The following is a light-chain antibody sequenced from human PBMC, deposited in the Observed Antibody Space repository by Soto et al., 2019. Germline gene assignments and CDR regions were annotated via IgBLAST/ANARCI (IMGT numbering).Light chain of an antibody. Sequence: DIQMTPSPSTLSASVVSRVTTTGRASPSISSWLAWHQQPPGTAPHLLIYDASSLESGLPSRFSGSGSGTDSTPTISRLPPDDFASYYRQHYHSHWTFGQGTKVDIK. CDR3: QHYHSHWT. V-gene: IGKV1-5*01. CDR2: DAS. J-gene: IGKJ1*01. CDR1: PSISSW.